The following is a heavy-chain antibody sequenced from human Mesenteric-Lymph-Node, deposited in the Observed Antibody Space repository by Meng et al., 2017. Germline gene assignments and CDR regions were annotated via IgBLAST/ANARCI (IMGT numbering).Heavy chain of an antibody. CDR1: GYTFTGYY. V-gene: IGHV1-2*06. D-gene: IGHD5-18*01. CDR3: ATDTAMVEIDY. CDR2: INPDSGGT. J-gene: IGHJ4*02. Sequence: QVQLAQSGAEVKKPGASVKVSCKASGYTFTGYYLHWVRQAPGQGLEWMGRINPDSGGTNYAQKFQGRFTMTRDTSISTAYLDLSRLRSGDTAVYYCATDTAMVEIDYWGQGTLVTVSS.